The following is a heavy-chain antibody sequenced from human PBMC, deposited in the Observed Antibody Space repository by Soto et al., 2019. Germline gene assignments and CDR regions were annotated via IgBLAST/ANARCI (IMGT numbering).Heavy chain of an antibody. Sequence: GGSLRLSCAASGFTFSDYYISWIRQAPGKGLEWVSYISSSGSTIYYADSVKGRFTISRDNAKNSLYLQMNSLRAEDTAVYYCAREQRYSSGWYLWNYRGQGTLVTVSS. D-gene: IGHD6-19*01. CDR1: GFTFSDYY. J-gene: IGHJ4*02. CDR3: AREQRYSSGWYLWNY. V-gene: IGHV3-11*01. CDR2: ISSSGSTI.